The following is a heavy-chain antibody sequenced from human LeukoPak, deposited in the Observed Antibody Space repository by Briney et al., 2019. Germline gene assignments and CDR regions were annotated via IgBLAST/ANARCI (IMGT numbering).Heavy chain of an antibody. J-gene: IGHJ4*02. Sequence: QSGGSLRLSCAASGFTFSSYAMSWVRQAPGKGLEWVSTISGSGGTTYYADSVKGRFTISRDNSENTLYLQMNRLRVEDTAVYYCAKARRGETVYSSRTFGYWGQGTLVIVSS. D-gene: IGHD2-15*01. CDR3: AKARRGETVYSSRTFGY. CDR1: GFTFSSYA. CDR2: ISGSGGTT. V-gene: IGHV3-23*01.